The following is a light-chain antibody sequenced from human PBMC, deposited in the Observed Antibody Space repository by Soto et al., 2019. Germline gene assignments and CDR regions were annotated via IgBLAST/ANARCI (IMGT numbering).Light chain of an antibody. Sequence: EIVMTQSPATLSVSPGERATLFCRASQSVSSNLAWYQQKPGQAPRLLIYGASTRATGIPVRFSGSGSETDFTLTISSLRSEDSAVYLCQQYNNWPITFGQGTRLEIK. CDR3: QQYNNWPIT. CDR2: GAS. J-gene: IGKJ5*01. CDR1: QSVSSN. V-gene: IGKV3-15*01.